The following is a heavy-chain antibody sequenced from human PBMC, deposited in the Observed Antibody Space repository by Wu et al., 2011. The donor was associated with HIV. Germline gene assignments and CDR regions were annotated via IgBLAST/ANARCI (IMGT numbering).Heavy chain of an antibody. D-gene: IGHD1-26*01. J-gene: IGHJ4*02. CDR1: GYTFITVW. V-gene: IGHV1-18*01. CDR2: ISGYNGNT. CDR3: ARIPGGWEDH. Sequence: QVQLVQSGAEVKKPGASVKVSCKASGYTFITVWNQAGCDRPLGQGLEWMGWISGYNGNTNYAQKFQGRVTMTWDTSISTAYMELSSLRSDDTAVYYCARIPGGWEDHWGQGTLVTVSS.